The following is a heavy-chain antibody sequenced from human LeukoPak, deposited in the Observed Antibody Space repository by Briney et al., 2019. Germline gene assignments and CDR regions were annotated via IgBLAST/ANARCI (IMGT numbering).Heavy chain of an antibody. Sequence: PSETLSLTCTVSGGSISSSSYYWGWIRQPPGKGLEWIGSIYHSGSTYYNPSLKSRVTISVDTSNNQFSLKLSSVTAADTAVYYCARDARAAAGRFDYWGQGTLVTVSS. CDR3: ARDARAAAGRFDY. D-gene: IGHD6-13*01. CDR2: IYHSGST. CDR1: GGSISSSSYY. J-gene: IGHJ4*02. V-gene: IGHV4-39*07.